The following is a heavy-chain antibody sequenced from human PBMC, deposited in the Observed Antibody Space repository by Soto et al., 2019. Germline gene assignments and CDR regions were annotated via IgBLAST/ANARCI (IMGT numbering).Heavy chain of an antibody. J-gene: IGHJ4*02. D-gene: IGHD6-19*01. Sequence: GGSLRLSCAASGFTFSSYGMHWVRQAPGKGLEWVAVISYDGSNKYYADSVKGRFTISRDNSKNTLYLQMNSLRAEDTAVYYCAKELKVTQAVAGSEFDYWGQGTLVTVSS. V-gene: IGHV3-30*18. CDR1: GFTFSSYG. CDR2: ISYDGSNK. CDR3: AKELKVTQAVAGSEFDY.